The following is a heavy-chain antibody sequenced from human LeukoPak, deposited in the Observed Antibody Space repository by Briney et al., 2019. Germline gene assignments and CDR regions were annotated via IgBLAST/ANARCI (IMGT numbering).Heavy chain of an antibody. CDR2: IIPIFGTA. CDR1: GGTFSSYA. D-gene: IGHD1-26*01. Sequence: SVKVSCKASGGTFSSYAISWVRQAPGQGLEWMGGIIPIFGTANYAQKFQGRVTITADKSASTAYMELSRLRSEDMAVYYCAREMLGAANNAFDIWGQGTMVTVSS. CDR3: AREMLGAANNAFDI. V-gene: IGHV1-69*06. J-gene: IGHJ3*02.